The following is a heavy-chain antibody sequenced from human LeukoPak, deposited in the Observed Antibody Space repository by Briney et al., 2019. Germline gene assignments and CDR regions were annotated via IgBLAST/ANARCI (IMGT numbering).Heavy chain of an antibody. D-gene: IGHD6-19*01. V-gene: IGHV1-3*01. CDR1: GYTFTSYA. Sequence: ASVKVSCKASGYTFTSYAMHWVRQAPGQRLEWMGWINAGNGNTKYSQKFQGRVTITRDTSVSTAYMELSSLRSEDTAVYYCARDQEAVAVTRDYWGQGTLVTVSS. J-gene: IGHJ4*02. CDR3: ARDQEAVAVTRDY. CDR2: INAGNGNT.